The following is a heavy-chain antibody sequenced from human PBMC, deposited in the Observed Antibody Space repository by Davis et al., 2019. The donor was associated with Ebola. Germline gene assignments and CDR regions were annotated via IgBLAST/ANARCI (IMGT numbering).Heavy chain of an antibody. Sequence: GESLKISCAASGFTFSSYCMHLFRQAPGKGLEWVAVIWYDGSNKYYADSVKGRFTISRDNSKNTLYLQMNSLRAEDTAVYYCARHYVYDYYMGLDVWGQGTTVTVSS. CDR1: GFTFSSYC. D-gene: IGHD3-16*01. CDR2: IWYDGSNK. J-gene: IGHJ6*02. V-gene: IGHV3-33*01. CDR3: ARHYVYDYYMGLDV.